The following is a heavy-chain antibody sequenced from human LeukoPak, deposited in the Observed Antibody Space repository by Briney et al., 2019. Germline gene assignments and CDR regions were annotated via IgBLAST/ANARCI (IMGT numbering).Heavy chain of an antibody. CDR3: ARVAPVWTGYEYYFDH. J-gene: IGHJ4*02. CDR1: GFTFSTYW. CDR2: IKQDGSEK. V-gene: IGHV3-7*03. D-gene: IGHD3/OR15-3a*01. Sequence: GGSLRLSCAASGFTFSTYWMSWVRQAPGKGLEWVANIKQDGSEKYYMDSVKGRFTISRDNAKNSVYPQMNSLRAEDTAVYYCARVAPVWTGYEYYFDHWGQGSQVTVSS.